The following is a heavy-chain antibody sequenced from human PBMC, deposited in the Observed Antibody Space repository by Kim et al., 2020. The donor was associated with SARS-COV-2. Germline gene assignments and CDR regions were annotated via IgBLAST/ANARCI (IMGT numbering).Heavy chain of an antibody. Sequence: ASVKVSCKASGYTFTSYAIHWVRQAPGQRLEWMGWINAGTGTTKFSQRFQDRVTITRDTSASTDYMEVYSMRSEDTAIYYCARNWNLDHWGQGTPVTVSS. CDR2: INAGTGTT. J-gene: IGHJ4*02. CDR3: ARNWNLDH. D-gene: IGHD1-1*01. CDR1: GYTFTSYA. V-gene: IGHV1-3*01.